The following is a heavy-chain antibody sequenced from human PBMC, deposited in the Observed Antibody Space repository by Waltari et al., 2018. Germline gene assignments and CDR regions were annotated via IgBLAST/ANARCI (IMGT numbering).Heavy chain of an antibody. D-gene: IGHD3-10*01. CDR2: IKYDGTIT. J-gene: IGHJ4*02. CDR3: ARDARGKQEGVTGFDY. V-gene: IGHV3-74*01. Sequence: EVRLVESGGALVQPGGSLRLSCAASGFNFNDYWMHWVRQGPGKRLEWVFRIKYDGTITVYADFAKGRFTISRDSARNMIYLQMTSLRVEDTALYYCARDARGKQEGVTGFDYWGQGTLVTVSS. CDR1: GFNFNDYW.